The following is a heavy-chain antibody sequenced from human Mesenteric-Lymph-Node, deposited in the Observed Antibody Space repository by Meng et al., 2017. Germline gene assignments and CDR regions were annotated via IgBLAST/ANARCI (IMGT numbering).Heavy chain of an antibody. J-gene: IGHJ6*02. CDR2: INPNSGGT. CDR1: GYTFTSYY. V-gene: IGHV1-2*02. CDR3: ARDRRDYYGSGYHDYYYYGMDV. D-gene: IGHD3-10*01. Sequence: ASVKVSCKASGYTFTSYYMHWVRQAPGQGLEWMGWINPNSGGTNYAQKFQGRVTMTRDTSISTAYMELSRLRSDDTAVYYCARDRRDYYGSGYHDYYYYGMDVWGQGTTVTVSS.